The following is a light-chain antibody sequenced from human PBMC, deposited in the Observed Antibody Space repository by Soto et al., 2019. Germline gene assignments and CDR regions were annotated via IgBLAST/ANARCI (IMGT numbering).Light chain of an antibody. J-gene: IGKJ5*01. CDR1: QGIRNV. CDR2: AAS. Sequence: DIQMTQSPSSLSASVGTRVTITCRASQGIRNVLDWYQQKPGKDPKRLIYAASIVQSGVPSRFSGSGSGTDFTLTISGLQPEDSATYYCLQHNSHPPTFGQGTRLEIK. V-gene: IGKV1-17*01. CDR3: LQHNSHPPT.